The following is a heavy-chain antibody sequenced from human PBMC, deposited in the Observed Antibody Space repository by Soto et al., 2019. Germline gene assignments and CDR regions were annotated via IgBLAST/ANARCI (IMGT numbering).Heavy chain of an antibody. J-gene: IGHJ6*02. CDR2: IIPVFGLV. CDR1: GGTPSNSA. Sequence: QVHLLLQSGAEVKKPGSSVKVSCKASGGTPSNSAISWVRQAPGQGLEWMGGIIPVFGLVKYAQNFQGRVTTPADESTNPAYMELSSLRPEDTAVYSCAGGRIVVVGRRAYSGMDVWGQGATVTVSS. V-gene: IGHV1-69*01. CDR3: AGGRIVVVGRRAYSGMDV. D-gene: IGHD3-22*01.